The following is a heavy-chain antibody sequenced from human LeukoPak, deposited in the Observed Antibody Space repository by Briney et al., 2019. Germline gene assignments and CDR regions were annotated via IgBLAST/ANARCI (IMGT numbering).Heavy chain of an antibody. CDR1: GGSFSGYY. CDR3: ARVYYDSSGYYYTFDY. D-gene: IGHD3-22*01. CDR2: INHSGST. Sequence: PSETLSLTCAVYGGSFSGYYWSWIRQPPGKGLEWIGEINHSGSTNYNPSLKSRVTISVDTSKNQFSLRLTSVTAADTAVYYCARVYYDSSGYYYTFDYWGQGTLVSVSS. V-gene: IGHV4-34*01. J-gene: IGHJ4*02.